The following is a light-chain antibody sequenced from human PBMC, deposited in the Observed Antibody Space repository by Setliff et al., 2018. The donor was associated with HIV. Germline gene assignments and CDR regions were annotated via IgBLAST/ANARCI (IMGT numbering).Light chain of an antibody. J-gene: IGLJ2*01. CDR3: GSYTDSRIVV. Sequence: QSALTQPASVSGSSGQSITISCNGTSSDVGGYDLVSWYQQHPGKVPKIMIYEVSNRPSGVSNRFSGSKSGNTASLTISGLQAEDEADYYCGSYTDSRIVVFGGGTKVTVL. V-gene: IGLV2-14*01. CDR1: SSDVGGYDL. CDR2: EVS.